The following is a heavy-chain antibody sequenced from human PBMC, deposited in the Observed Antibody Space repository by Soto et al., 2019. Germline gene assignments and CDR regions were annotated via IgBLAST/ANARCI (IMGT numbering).Heavy chain of an antibody. CDR3: ARVGPYGAFDI. CDR1: GGSISSGGYY. CDR2: IYYSGST. D-gene: IGHD4-17*01. V-gene: IGHV4-31*03. Sequence: PSETLSLTCTVSGGSISSGGYYWSWIRQHPGKGLEWIGYIYYSGSTYYNPSLKSRVTVSVDTSKNQFSLKLSSVTAADTAVYYCARVGPYGAFDIWGQGTMVTVSS. J-gene: IGHJ3*02.